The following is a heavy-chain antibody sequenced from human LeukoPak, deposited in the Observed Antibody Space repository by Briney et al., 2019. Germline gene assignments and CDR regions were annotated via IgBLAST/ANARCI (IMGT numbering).Heavy chain of an antibody. CDR2: IYHSGST. CDR3: ARQRYCSSTSCSGWFDP. D-gene: IGHD2-2*01. Sequence: SETLSLTCAVSGYSNSSGYYWGWIRQPPGKGLEWIGSIYHSGSTYYNPSLKSRVTISVDTSKNQFSLKLSSVTAADTAVYYCARQRYCSSTSCSGWFDPWGQGTLVTVSS. J-gene: IGHJ5*02. CDR1: GYSNSSGYY. V-gene: IGHV4-38-2*01.